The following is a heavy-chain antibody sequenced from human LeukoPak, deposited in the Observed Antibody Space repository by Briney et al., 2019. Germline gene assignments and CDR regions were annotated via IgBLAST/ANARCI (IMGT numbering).Heavy chain of an antibody. CDR3: ARGPGKYSGYGLDY. Sequence: GGSLRLSCAASGFTFSSYWMSWVRQAPGKGLEWVANIKQDGSEKYYVDSVKGRFTISRDNAKNSLYLQMNSLRAEDTAVYYCARGPGKYSGYGLDYWGQGTLVTVSS. J-gene: IGHJ4*02. CDR2: IKQDGSEK. CDR1: GFTFSSYW. D-gene: IGHD5-12*01. V-gene: IGHV3-7*01.